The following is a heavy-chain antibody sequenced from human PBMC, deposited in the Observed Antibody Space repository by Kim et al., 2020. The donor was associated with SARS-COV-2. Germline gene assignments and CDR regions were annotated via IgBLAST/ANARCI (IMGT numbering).Heavy chain of an antibody. CDR2: IYYSGST. CDR3: ARQEDGDYEY. Sequence: SETLSLTCTVSGGSISSSSYYWGWIRQPPGKGLEWIGSIYYSGSTYYNPSLKSRVTISVDTSKNQFSLKLSSVTAADTAVYYCARQEDGDYEYWGQGTLVTVSS. J-gene: IGHJ4*02. D-gene: IGHD4-17*01. CDR1: GGSISSSSYY. V-gene: IGHV4-39*01.